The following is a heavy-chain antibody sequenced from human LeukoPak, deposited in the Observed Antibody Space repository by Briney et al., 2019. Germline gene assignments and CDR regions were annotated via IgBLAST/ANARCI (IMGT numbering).Heavy chain of an antibody. V-gene: IGHV1-18*01. CDR2: ISAYNGNT. J-gene: IGHJ4*02. CDR1: GYTFTSYG. D-gene: IGHD4-17*01. CDR3: ARVRSGTTVTKLPKPIDY. Sequence: ASVKVSCKASGYTFTSYGISWVRQAPGQGLEWMGWISAYNGNTNCAQKLQGRVTMTTDTSTSTAYMELRSLRSDDTAVYYCARVRSGTTVTKLPKPIDYWGQGTLVTVSS.